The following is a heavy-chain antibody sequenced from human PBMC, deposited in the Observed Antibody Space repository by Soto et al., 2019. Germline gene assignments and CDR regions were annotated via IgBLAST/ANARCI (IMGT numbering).Heavy chain of an antibody. J-gene: IGHJ4*02. CDR1: GYTFTSYG. CDR3: ARGTRDYDFWSGYYEFDY. Sequence: ASVKVSCKASGYTFTSYGISWVRQAPGQGLEWMGWISAYNGNTNYAQKLQGRVTMTIDTSTSTAYMELRSLRSDDTAVYYCARGTRDYDFWSGYYEFDYWGQGTLVTVSS. CDR2: ISAYNGNT. V-gene: IGHV1-18*01. D-gene: IGHD3-3*01.